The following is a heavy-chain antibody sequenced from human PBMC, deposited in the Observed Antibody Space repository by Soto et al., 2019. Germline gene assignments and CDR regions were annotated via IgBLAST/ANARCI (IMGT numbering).Heavy chain of an antibody. J-gene: IGHJ4*02. V-gene: IGHV3-33*01. D-gene: IGHD1-26*01. CDR1: GFTFSNYG. Sequence: QVQLVESGGDVVQPGRSLRLSCTTSGFTFSNYGMHWARQAPGKGLEWVAAILADGSNKYYADSVKGRFTISRDNSKNALYLQMNSLRAEDTAVYYCAGGTYFFDYCGRGTVVTVSS. CDR3: AGGTYFFDY. CDR2: ILADGSNK.